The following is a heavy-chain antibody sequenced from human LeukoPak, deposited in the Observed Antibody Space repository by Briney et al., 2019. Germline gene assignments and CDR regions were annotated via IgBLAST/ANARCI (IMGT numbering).Heavy chain of an antibody. CDR2: ISVYNGNP. V-gene: IGHV1-18*01. Sequence: GASVKVSCKASGYTFSSYGISWVRQAPGQGLEWMGWISVYNGNPEYAQKFQGRVIMTTDTFTSTAYMELRSLRSDDTAVYYCARDQYDSVWGSHRPYFDYWGQGTLVTVSS. J-gene: IGHJ4*02. CDR1: GYTFSSYG. CDR3: ARDQYDSVWGSHRPYFDY. D-gene: IGHD3-16*02.